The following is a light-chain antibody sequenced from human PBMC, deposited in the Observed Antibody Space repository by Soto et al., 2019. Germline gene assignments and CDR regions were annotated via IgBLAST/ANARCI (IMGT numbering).Light chain of an antibody. CDR3: QQYNFLIWP. V-gene: IGKV1-5*03. J-gene: IGKJ1*01. Sequence: DVEVTQSTSTLSASHEDRDTIICRASQSISSWLAWYQQKGGKAPKLLISKASNLDSGVPSRFSGSGSGTEFNLTISCVWPEDFATYYCQQYNFLIWPFGQGTKVDIK. CDR2: KAS. CDR1: QSISSW.